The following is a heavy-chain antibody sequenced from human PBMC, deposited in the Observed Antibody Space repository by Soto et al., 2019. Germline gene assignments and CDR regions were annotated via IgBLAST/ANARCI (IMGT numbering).Heavy chain of an antibody. D-gene: IGHD6-19*01. CDR2: MNPNSGNT. CDR1: GYTFTSYD. V-gene: IGHV1-8*01. Sequence: ASVKVSCKASGYTFTSYDINWVRQATGQGLEWMGWMNPNSGNTGYAQKFQGRVTMTRNTSISTAYMELSSLRSEDTAVYYCARGYNPAVAGHNWFDPWGQGTLVTVSS. J-gene: IGHJ5*02. CDR3: ARGYNPAVAGHNWFDP.